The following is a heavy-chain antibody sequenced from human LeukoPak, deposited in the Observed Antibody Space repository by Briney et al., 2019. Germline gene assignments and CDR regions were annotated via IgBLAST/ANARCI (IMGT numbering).Heavy chain of an antibody. V-gene: IGHV3-7*04. Sequence: PGGSLRLSCAASGFTFSTYHMSWVRQAPGKGLEWVAFIVQDGNERYYVDSVKGRFTISRDNAQKSLYLEMNSLRAEDTAVYYCVGGDYFGSGSARRHWFDPWGQGTLVTVSS. CDR1: GFTFSTYH. D-gene: IGHD3-10*01. J-gene: IGHJ5*02. CDR2: IVQDGNER. CDR3: VGGDYFGSGSARRHWFDP.